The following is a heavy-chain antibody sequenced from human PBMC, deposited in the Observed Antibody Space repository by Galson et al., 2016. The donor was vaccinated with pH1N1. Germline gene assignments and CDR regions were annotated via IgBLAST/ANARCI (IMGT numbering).Heavy chain of an antibody. J-gene: IGHJ4*01. V-gene: IGHV3-23*01. CDR2: ISGGGDNK. CDR1: GFTFSNFA. Sequence: SLRLSCAASGFTFSNFAMSWVRQAPGRGLEWVSDISGGGDNKYYADSVKGRFTISRDNSKNILYLHMNSLSPEDTGIFYCAKFDWSTMVTPGYFDSWGHGTLVSLSS. CDR3: AKFDWSTMVTPGYFDS. D-gene: IGHD4-23*01.